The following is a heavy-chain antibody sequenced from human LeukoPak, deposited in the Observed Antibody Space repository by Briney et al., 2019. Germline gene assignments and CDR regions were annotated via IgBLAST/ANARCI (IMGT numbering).Heavy chain of an antibody. CDR2: IKQDGSEK. Sequence: GGSLRPSCAASGFAFSSYSMNWVRQAPGKGLEWVAKIKQDGSEKYYVDSVKGRFTISRDNAKNLLYLQMNSLRAEDTAVYYCARGLSGGDYFDYWGQGTLVTVSS. CDR1: GFAFSSYS. D-gene: IGHD2-15*01. J-gene: IGHJ4*02. CDR3: ARGLSGGDYFDY. V-gene: IGHV3-7*01.